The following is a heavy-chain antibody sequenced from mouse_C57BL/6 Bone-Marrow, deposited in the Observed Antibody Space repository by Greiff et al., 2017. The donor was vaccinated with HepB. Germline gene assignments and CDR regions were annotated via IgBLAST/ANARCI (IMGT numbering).Heavy chain of an antibody. CDR3: ARIITTVVATDWYFDV. Sequence: QVQLKESGPGLVQPSQSLSITCTVSGFSLTSYGVHWVRQSPGKGLEWLGVIWSGGSTDYNAAFISRLSISKDNSKSQVFFKMNSLQADDTAIYYCARIITTVVATDWYFDVWGTGTTVTVSS. V-gene: IGHV2-2*01. J-gene: IGHJ1*03. D-gene: IGHD1-1*01. CDR1: GFSLTSYG. CDR2: IWSGGST.